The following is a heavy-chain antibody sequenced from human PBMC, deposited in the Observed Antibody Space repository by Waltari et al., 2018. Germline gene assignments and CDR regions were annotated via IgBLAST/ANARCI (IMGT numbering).Heavy chain of an antibody. Sequence: QVQLVESGGGLVQPGRSLRLSCAASGLNFGNYVLHWVRQAPGQGLEWVASVSFDGTNTDYADSVRGRFTLFRDNSKNTLHLEMTSLRIEDTALYYCARDMWPIGPLKTPHESWGQGTLVTVSS. CDR2: VSFDGTNT. V-gene: IGHV3-30*03. D-gene: IGHD2-21*01. CDR3: ARDMWPIGPLKTPHES. J-gene: IGHJ5*02. CDR1: GLNFGNYV.